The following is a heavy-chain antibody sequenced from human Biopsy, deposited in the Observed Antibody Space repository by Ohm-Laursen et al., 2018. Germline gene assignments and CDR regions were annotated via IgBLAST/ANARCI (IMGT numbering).Heavy chain of an antibody. Sequence: GTLSLTCSVSGGSIDFKYWTWIRQSADKGLEWIGRITPTGVTHYNPSLESRVTMSLDTSKNQFSLRLNSVTAADTAVYYCARATNSTGWPYYYFYGMDVWGQGTMVTVSS. J-gene: IGHJ6*02. D-gene: IGHD2/OR15-2a*01. CDR2: ITPTGVT. CDR3: ARATNSTGWPYYYFYGMDV. CDR1: GGSIDFKY. V-gene: IGHV4-4*07.